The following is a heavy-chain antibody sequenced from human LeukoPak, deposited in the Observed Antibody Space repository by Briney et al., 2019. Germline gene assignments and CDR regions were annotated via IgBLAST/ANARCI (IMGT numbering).Heavy chain of an antibody. CDR1: GYTFTNYA. CDR2: INAGNGDT. CDR3: ARGLWSAHRREYYFDS. D-gene: IGHD3-3*01. V-gene: IGHV1-3*01. J-gene: IGHJ4*02. Sequence: GASVKVSFKASGYTFTNYAVNWLRQAPGQRLEWMGWINAGNGDTKFSQNYQARVTITRDASASIAYMELSSLTSEDTAVYFCARGLWSAHRREYYFDSWGQGTLVTVSS.